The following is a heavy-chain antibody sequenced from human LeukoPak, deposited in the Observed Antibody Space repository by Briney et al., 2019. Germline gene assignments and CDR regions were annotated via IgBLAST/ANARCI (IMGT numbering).Heavy chain of an antibody. V-gene: IGHV1-69*05. Sequence: ASVKVSCKASGGTFSSYAISWVRQAPGQGLEWMARIIPIFGTSDYARKFQGRVTITTDESTSTAFMELSGLRSEDTAAYYCTKDHEGYFDYWGQGSLVTVSS. CDR3: TKDHEGYFDY. CDR2: IIPIFGTS. J-gene: IGHJ4*02. CDR1: GGTFSSYA.